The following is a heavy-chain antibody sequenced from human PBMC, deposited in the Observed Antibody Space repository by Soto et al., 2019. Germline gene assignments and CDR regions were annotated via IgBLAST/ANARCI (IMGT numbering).Heavy chain of an antibody. J-gene: IGHJ4*02. CDR3: ARLEGLAIISYYFDF. CDR2: IYYRGNA. D-gene: IGHD3-9*01. CDR1: DDSINSDKYY. V-gene: IGHV4-39*01. Sequence: ETLSLTCSVSDDSINSDKYYWGWIRQPPGKGLEWIGSIYYRGNAYYNPSLQTRVTISLDKSKSQFSLKLNSVTAADSAVYFCARLEGLAIISYYFDFWGPGALVTVSS.